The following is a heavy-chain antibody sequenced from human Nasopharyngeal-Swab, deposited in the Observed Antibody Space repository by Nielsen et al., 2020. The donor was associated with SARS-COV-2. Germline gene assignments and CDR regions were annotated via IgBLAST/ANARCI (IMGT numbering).Heavy chain of an antibody. Sequence: GGSLRLSCAASGFTLSDSGMHWVRQAPGKGLEWVAVISYDGSDKFYADSVKGRFTISRDISKNTLYLQMNSLRAEDTAVYYCARGTVFGVANGMDVWGQGTTVTVSS. CDR2: ISYDGSDK. CDR3: ARGTVFGVANGMDV. V-gene: IGHV3-30*03. J-gene: IGHJ6*02. CDR1: GFTLSDSG. D-gene: IGHD3-3*01.